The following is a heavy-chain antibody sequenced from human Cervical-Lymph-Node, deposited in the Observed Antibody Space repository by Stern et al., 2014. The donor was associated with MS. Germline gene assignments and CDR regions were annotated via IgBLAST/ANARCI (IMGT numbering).Heavy chain of an antibody. J-gene: IGHJ4*02. CDR3: ARYRGTFYFDN. V-gene: IGHV1-69*06. Sequence: VQLVESGAEVKRPGSSVRVSCKASGGTFSTYSISCVRQAPGQGLEWMGGIILIFGTVNDAQKFQGRLTMSADKSTSTVYLDLNSLRSEDTAMYYCARYRGTFYFDNWGQGTLVTVSS. CDR2: IILIFGTV. D-gene: IGHD1-1*01. CDR1: GGTFSTYS.